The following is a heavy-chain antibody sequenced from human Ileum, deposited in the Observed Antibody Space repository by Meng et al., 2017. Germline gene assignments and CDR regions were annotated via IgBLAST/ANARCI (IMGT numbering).Heavy chain of an antibody. D-gene: IGHD5/OR15-5a*01. J-gene: IGHJ3*02. CDR2: ITATGPYT. Sequence: GESLKIYCVASGFTFSDYEMNWVRQAPGKGQEWVSYITATGPYTQYADSVKDRFTIFRDNTKNSLYLQMNSLRVDDTAIYYCARERPSTRGDAFDMWGQGTMVTVSS. V-gene: IGHV3-48*03. CDR1: GFTFSDYE. CDR3: ARERPSTRGDAFDM.